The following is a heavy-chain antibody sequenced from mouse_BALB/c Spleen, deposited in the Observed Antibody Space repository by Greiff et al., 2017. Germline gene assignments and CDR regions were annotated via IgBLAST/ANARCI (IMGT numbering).Heavy chain of an antibody. CDR1: GFTFSSYG. Sequence: EVQGVESGGGLVQPGGSLKLSCAASGFTFSSYGMSWVRQTPDKRLELVATINSNGGSTYYPDSVKGRFTISRDNAKNTLYLQMSSLKSEDTAMYYRATGTWFAYWGQGTLVTVSA. CDR2: INSNGGST. J-gene: IGHJ3*01. CDR3: ATGTWFAY. D-gene: IGHD4-1*01. V-gene: IGHV5-6-3*01.